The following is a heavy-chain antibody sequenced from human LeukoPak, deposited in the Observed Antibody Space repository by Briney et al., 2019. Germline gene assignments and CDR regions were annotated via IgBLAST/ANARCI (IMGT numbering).Heavy chain of an antibody. Sequence: TGGSLRLSCAASGFTFSSYAMHWVRQAPGKGLEYVSAISSNGGSTYYANSVKGRFTISRDNSKNTLYLQMGSLRAEDMAVYYCARGGAPGIAAAKFNWSQGTLVTVSS. CDR2: ISSNGGST. J-gene: IGHJ4*02. D-gene: IGHD6-13*01. V-gene: IGHV3-64*01. CDR1: GFTFSSYA. CDR3: ARGGAPGIAAAKFN.